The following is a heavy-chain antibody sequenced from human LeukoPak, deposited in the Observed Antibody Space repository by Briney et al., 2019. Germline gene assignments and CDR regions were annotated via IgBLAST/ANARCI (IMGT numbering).Heavy chain of an antibody. CDR1: GGSISTYY. CDR2: IYYSGST. Sequence: SETLSLTCTVSGGSISTYYWNWLRQPPGKGLEWIGYIYYSGSTNYNPSLKSRVNISVDTSKNQFSLKLSSVTAADPAMYYCARDGSARYYFDYWGQGTLVTVSS. CDR3: ARDGSARYYFDY. V-gene: IGHV4-59*01. J-gene: IGHJ4*02.